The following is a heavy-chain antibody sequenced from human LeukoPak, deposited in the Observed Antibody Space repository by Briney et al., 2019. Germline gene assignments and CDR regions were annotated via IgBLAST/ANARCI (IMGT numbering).Heavy chain of an antibody. J-gene: IGHJ5*02. CDR3: ASIAAAGTWFDP. V-gene: IGHV4-39*01. CDR2: IYYSGST. D-gene: IGHD6-13*01. CDR1: DGSISSSSYY. Sequence: PSETLSLTCTVSDGSISSSSYYWGWIRQPPGKGLEWIGSIYYSGSTYYNPSLKSRVTISVDTSKNQFSLKLSSVTAADTAVYYCASIAAAGTWFDPWGQGTLVTVSS.